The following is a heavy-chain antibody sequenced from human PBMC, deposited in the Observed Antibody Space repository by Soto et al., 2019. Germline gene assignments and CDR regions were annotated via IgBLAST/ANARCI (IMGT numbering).Heavy chain of an antibody. J-gene: IGHJ6*02. CDR1: GFSLSTSGMC. Sequence: SGPTLVNPTQTLTLTCTFSGFSLSTSGMCVSWIRQPPGKALEWLALIDWDDDKYYSTSLKTRLTISKDTSKNQVVLTMTNMDPVDTATYYCARVLAAADRYYYYGMDVWGQGTTVTVSS. CDR3: ARVLAAADRYYYYGMDV. V-gene: IGHV2-70*01. D-gene: IGHD6-13*01. CDR2: IDWDDDK.